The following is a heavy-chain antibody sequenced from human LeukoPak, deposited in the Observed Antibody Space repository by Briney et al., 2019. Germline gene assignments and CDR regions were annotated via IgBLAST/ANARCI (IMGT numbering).Heavy chain of an antibody. J-gene: IGHJ5*02. D-gene: IGHD3-22*01. Sequence: PGGSLRLSCAASGFTFSSYWMSWVRQAPGKGLEWVAFIGYDGSNKYYADSVKGRFTVSRDKSKNTLYLQMNSLRTEDTAVYYCAKGLYYKDRSGYPAWGQGTLVTISS. CDR1: GFTFSSYW. CDR3: AKGLYYKDRSGYPA. V-gene: IGHV3-30*02. CDR2: IGYDGSNK.